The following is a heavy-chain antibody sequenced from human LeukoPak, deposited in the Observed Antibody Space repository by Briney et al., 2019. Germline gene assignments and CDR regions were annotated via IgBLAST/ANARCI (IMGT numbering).Heavy chain of an antibody. Sequence: SETPSLTCSVSGGSISTYYWSWIRQTPGKGLEWIGYVYYSGTTNYNPSLKGRVTISSDTSKNQFSLNLRSVNVADTAIYYCARHGGSLGYFDYWGQGTLVTVSS. J-gene: IGHJ4*02. CDR3: ARHGGSLGYFDY. CDR1: GGSISTYY. CDR2: VYYSGTT. V-gene: IGHV4-59*08. D-gene: IGHD1-26*01.